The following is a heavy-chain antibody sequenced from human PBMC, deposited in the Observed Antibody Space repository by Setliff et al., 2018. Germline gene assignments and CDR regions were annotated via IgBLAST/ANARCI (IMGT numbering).Heavy chain of an antibody. CDR1: FFSILPYY. CDR3: ARGAYIGLDY. CDR2: IYYSGTT. D-gene: IGHD4-4*01. Sequence: LSLPFPFSFFSILPYYWTLIRQPPGKSLALILYIYYSGTTNYSPSLKSRVTISIDMSKNQFSLKLNSVTAADTAVYYCARGAYIGLDYWGQGTLVTVSS. J-gene: IGHJ4*02. V-gene: IGHV4-59*01.